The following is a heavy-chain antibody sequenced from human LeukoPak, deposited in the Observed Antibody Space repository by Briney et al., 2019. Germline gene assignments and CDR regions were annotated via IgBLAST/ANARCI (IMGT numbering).Heavy chain of an antibody. CDR2: INPNSGGT. CDR1: GYTFTGYY. J-gene: IGHJ5*02. Sequence: GASVKVSCKASGYTFTGYYMHWVRQAPGQGLEWMGRINPNSGGTNYAQKFQGRVTMTRDTSISTAYMELSRLRSEDTAVYYCASRIPRGNWFDPWGQGTLVTVSS. CDR3: ASRIPRGNWFDP. D-gene: IGHD1-14*01. V-gene: IGHV1-2*06.